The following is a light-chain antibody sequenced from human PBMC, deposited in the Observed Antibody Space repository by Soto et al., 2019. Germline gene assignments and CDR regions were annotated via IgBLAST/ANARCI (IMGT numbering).Light chain of an antibody. CDR2: GAS. J-gene: IGKJ1*01. CDR3: QQYGSSPRT. CDR1: QSVSSSY. V-gene: IGKV3-20*01. Sequence: EIVLTQSPGTLSLSPGERATLSCRASQSVSSSYLAWYQQKPGQAPRLLIYGASSRATGIPDRFSGSGSGTDFNLTNSRLGPEDFAVYYCQQYGSSPRTFGQGTKVEIK.